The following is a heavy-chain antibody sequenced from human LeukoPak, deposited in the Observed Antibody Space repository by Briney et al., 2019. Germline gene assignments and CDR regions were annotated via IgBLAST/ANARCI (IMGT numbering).Heavy chain of an antibody. V-gene: IGHV3-30-3*01. D-gene: IGHD6-19*01. J-gene: IGHJ4*02. CDR1: GFTFSSYA. CDR3: ASTSGWYEPIDY. Sequence: GRSLRLSCAASGFTFSSYAMHWVRQAPGKGLEWVAVISYDGTNKYYADSVRGRFIISRDNSKNTLYLQMNSLRAEDTAVYYCASTSGWYEPIDYWGQGTLVTVSS. CDR2: ISYDGTNK.